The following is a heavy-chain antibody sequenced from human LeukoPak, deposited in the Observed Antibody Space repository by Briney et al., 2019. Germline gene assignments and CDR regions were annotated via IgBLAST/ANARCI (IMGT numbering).Heavy chain of an antibody. CDR2: IRSKAYGGTT. J-gene: IGHJ4*02. Sequence: GGSLRLSCAASGFTFSSYEMNWVRQAPGKGLEWVGFIRSKAYGGTTEYAASVKGRFTISRDDSKSIAYLQMNSLRTEDTAVYYCTRGRRATHDYWGQGTLVTVSS. D-gene: IGHD1-26*01. V-gene: IGHV3-49*04. CDR3: TRGRRATHDY. CDR1: GFTFSSYE.